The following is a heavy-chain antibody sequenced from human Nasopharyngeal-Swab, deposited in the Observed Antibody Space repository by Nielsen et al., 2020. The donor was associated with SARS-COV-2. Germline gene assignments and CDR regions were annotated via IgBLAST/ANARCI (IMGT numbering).Heavy chain of an antibody. J-gene: IGHJ3*02. D-gene: IGHD2-2*01. V-gene: IGHV1-46*01. Sequence: ASVKVSCKASGYTFRIYYMHWVRQAPGQGLEWLGLINPSGGQTTYAQKFQGRVTMTRDTSTSTVYMELSSLRSEDTAVYYCARGLDPATAGALDIWGQGTMVTVSS. CDR1: GYTFRIYY. CDR3: ARGLDPATAGALDI. CDR2: INPSGGQT.